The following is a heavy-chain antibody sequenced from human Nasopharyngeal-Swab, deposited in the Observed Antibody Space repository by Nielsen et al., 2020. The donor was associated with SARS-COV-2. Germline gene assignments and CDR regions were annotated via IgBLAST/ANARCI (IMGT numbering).Heavy chain of an antibody. CDR3: ARDLEYRDNYYYYYGMDV. D-gene: IGHD3-3*01. CDR2: ISYDGSNK. Sequence: WIRQPPGKGLEWVAVISYDGSNKYYADSVKGRFTISRDNSKNTLYLQMNSLRAEDTAVYYCARDLEYRDNYYYYYGMDVWGQGTTVTVSS. J-gene: IGHJ6*02. V-gene: IGHV3-30-3*01.